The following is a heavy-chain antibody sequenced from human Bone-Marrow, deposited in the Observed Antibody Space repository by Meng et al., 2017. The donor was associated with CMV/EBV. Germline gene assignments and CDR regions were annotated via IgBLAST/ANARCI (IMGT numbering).Heavy chain of an antibody. CDR1: GFTFSSYA. Sequence: SGFTFSSYAMSWVRQAPGKGLEWVSAISGSGGSTYYADSVKGRFTISRDNSKNTLYLQMNSLRAEDTAVYYCAKDPLRAVAGYYFDYWGQGTLVTVSS. J-gene: IGHJ4*02. CDR3: AKDPLRAVAGYYFDY. V-gene: IGHV3-23*01. D-gene: IGHD6-19*01. CDR2: ISGSGGST.